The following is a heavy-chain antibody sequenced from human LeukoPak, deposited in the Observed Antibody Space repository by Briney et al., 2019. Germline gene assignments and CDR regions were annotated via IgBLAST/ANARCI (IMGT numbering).Heavy chain of an antibody. V-gene: IGHV1-2*02. J-gene: IGHJ4*02. Sequence: GASVKVSCKASGYTFTGYYMHWVRQAPGQGLEWMGWINPNSGGTNYAQKFQGRVTMTRDTSISTAYMELSRLRSDDTAVYYCARDLVGATTNFDYWGQGTLVTVSS. D-gene: IGHD1-26*01. CDR1: GYTFTGYY. CDR3: ARDLVGATTNFDY. CDR2: INPNSGGT.